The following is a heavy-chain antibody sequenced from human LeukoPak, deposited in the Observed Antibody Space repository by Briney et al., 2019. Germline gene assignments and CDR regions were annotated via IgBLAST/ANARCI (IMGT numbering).Heavy chain of an antibody. CDR3: ASFFIPPDYYDSSGYGLDY. V-gene: IGHV3-21*01. Sequence: PGGSLRLSCAASGFTFSSYSMNWVRQAPGKGLEWVSSISSSSSYIYYADSVKGRFTISRDNAKNSLYLQMNSLRAEDTAVYYCASFFIPPDYYDSSGYGLDYWGQGTLVTVSS. CDR1: GFTFSSYS. CDR2: ISSSSSYI. D-gene: IGHD3-22*01. J-gene: IGHJ4*02.